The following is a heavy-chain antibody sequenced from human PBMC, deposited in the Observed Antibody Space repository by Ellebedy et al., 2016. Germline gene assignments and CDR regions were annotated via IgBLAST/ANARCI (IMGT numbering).Heavy chain of an antibody. V-gene: IGHV3-53*01. D-gene: IGHD6-19*01. Sequence: GGSLRLSCAASGFTVSSNYMSWVRQAPGKGLEWVSVIYSGGGTYYADSVKGRFTISRDNSKNTLYLQMNSLRAEDTAVYYCARVEGASGWYDFDYWGQGTLVTVSS. CDR2: IYSGGGT. J-gene: IGHJ4*02. CDR1: GFTVSSNY. CDR3: ARVEGASGWYDFDY.